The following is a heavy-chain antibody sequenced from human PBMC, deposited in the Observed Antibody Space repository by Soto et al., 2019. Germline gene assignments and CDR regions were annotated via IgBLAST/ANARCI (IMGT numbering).Heavy chain of an antibody. CDR1: GGSISGGVHS. Sequence: PSETLSLTCTVSGGSISGGVHSWSWIRQPPGKGLEWIGHIFDSGSTYYNPSLKSRVTISVDTSKNQFSLKLSSVTAADTAVYYCARDRLGMVRGVFVPWGQGTLVTVSS. V-gene: IGHV4-30-4*01. CDR2: IFDSGST. J-gene: IGHJ5*02. CDR3: ARDRLGMVRGVFVP. D-gene: IGHD3-10*01.